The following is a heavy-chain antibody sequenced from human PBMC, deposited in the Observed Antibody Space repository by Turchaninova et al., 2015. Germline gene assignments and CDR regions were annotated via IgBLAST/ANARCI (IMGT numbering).Heavy chain of an antibody. CDR1: GFNFSNEW. CDR2: IKSKAQGGTM. J-gene: IGHJ4*02. CDR3: STDGWS. Sequence: EVQLVESGGSLLKPGGSLRLSFAASGFNFSNEWMDWGRQAPGKGLECVARIKSKAQGGTMDYAAPVKGRFTISRDDSKNMLYLQMNSLQTEDTAVYYCSTDGWSWGQGTLVTVSS. D-gene: IGHD2-15*01. V-gene: IGHV3-15*02.